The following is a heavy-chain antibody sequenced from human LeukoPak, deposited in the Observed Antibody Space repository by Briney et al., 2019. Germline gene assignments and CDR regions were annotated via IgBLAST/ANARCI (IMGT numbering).Heavy chain of an antibody. V-gene: IGHV5-51*01. D-gene: IGHD4-17*01. J-gene: IGHJ4*02. CDR3: ARSPPYGDYVDYFDY. CDR2: IYPGDSDN. CDR1: GSSFTSYW. Sequence: GASLQISCQGSGSSFTSYWIGWVRQLPGKGLEWMGIIYPGDSDNRKSPSFQGQVTISADKSISTAYLQWSSLKASDTAMYYCARSPPYGDYVDYFDYWGQGTLVTVSS.